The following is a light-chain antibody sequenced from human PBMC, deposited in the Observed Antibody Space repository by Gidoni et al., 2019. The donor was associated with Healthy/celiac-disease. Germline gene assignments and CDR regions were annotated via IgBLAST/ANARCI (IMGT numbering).Light chain of an antibody. Sequence: DIQRTQSPSSLSASVGDRVTITCQASQDISNYLNWYQQKPGKAPKLLIYDASNLETGVPSRFSGSGSGTDFTFTISSLQPEDIATYYCQQYDNLPRAFGHGTKVEIK. V-gene: IGKV1-33*01. J-gene: IGKJ1*01. CDR1: QDISNY. CDR2: DAS. CDR3: QQYDNLPRA.